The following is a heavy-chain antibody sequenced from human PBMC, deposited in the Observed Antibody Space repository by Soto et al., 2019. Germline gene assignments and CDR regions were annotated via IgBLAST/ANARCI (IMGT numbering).Heavy chain of an antibody. Sequence: EAQLVQSGAEVKKPGESLKISCEDSGHSFTTYWIAWVRQMPGKGLEWMGIIYPGDSRTTYSPSFQGKVIISADKSISTAYLQWSSLKASDTAMYYCTRDLDVGGKSDNIDIWGQGTMVIVSS. J-gene: IGHJ3*02. V-gene: IGHV5-51*03. CDR3: TRDLDVGGKSDNIDI. CDR1: GHSFTTYW. CDR2: IYPGDSRT. D-gene: IGHD3-3*01.